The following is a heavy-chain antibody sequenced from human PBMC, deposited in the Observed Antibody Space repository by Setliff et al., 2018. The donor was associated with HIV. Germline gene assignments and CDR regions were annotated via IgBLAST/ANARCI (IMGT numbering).Heavy chain of an antibody. D-gene: IGHD3-9*01. V-gene: IGHV4-39*02. CDR2: IHYSGST. CDR3: ARDRHYDTLTGFPYFDY. CDR1: GGFIKNSNYY. Sequence: KPSETLSLTCTVYGGFIKNSNYYWGWIRQPPGKGLEWIGNIHYSGSTYYNPSLKSRVTISVDTSKNQFSLKLSSVTAADRAVYYCARDRHYDTLTGFPYFDYWGQGTLVTVSS. J-gene: IGHJ4*02.